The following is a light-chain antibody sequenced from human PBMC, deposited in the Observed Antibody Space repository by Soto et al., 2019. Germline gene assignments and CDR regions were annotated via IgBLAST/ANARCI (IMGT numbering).Light chain of an antibody. CDR3: QQCYMGWT. V-gene: IGKV1-5*01. CDR1: RSIGRF. CDR2: DAS. J-gene: IGKJ1*01. Sequence: DIQMTQSPSTLSASVGDTVTITCRASRSIGRFLAWYQHQPGKAPKLLIYDASTLESGVPSRFSGTGSGTEFTFSITSLQPEDFGTYYCQQCYMGWTFGQGTKVDIK.